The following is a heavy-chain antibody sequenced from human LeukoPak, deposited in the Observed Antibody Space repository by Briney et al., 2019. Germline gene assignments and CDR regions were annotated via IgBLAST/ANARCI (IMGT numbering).Heavy chain of an antibody. CDR1: GGSISSSSYY. D-gene: IGHD1-26*01. CDR3: ARSGSYPDY. J-gene: IGHJ4*02. V-gene: IGHV4-39*01. CDR2: IYYSGST. Sequence: SETLSLTCIVSGGSISSSSYYWGWIRQPPGKGLEWIGSIYYSGSTYYNPSLKSRVTISVDTSKNQFSLKLSSVTAADTAVYYCARSGSYPDYWGQGTLVTVSS.